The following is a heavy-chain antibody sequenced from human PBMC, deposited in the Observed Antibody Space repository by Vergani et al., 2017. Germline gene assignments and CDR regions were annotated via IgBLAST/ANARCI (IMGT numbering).Heavy chain of an antibody. CDR2: IYYSGST. CDR3: ARERDSSSTSCYPGVDY. Sequence: VQLVESGPGLVKPSETLSLPCTVSGGSISSYYWSWIRQPPGKGLEWIGYIYYSGSTKYNHSLKSRVTISVDTSKNQFYLKLSFVTAADTAVYYCARERDSSSTSCYPGVDYWGQGTLVTVSS. J-gene: IGHJ4*02. CDR1: GGSISSYY. V-gene: IGHV4-59*12. D-gene: IGHD2-2*01.